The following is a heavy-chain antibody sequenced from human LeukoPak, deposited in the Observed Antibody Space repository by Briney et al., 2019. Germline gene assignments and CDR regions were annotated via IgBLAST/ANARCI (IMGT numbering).Heavy chain of an antibody. D-gene: IGHD2-21*02. Sequence: SVKVSCKASGVTFSSYAISWVRQAPGQGLEWMGRIIPIFGTANYAQKFQGRVTITTDESTSTAYMELSSLRSEDTTVYYCARAVEYCGGDCYPGAGAFDIWGQGTMVTVSS. CDR3: ARAVEYCGGDCYPGAGAFDI. V-gene: IGHV1-69*05. J-gene: IGHJ3*02. CDR2: IIPIFGTA. CDR1: GVTFSSYA.